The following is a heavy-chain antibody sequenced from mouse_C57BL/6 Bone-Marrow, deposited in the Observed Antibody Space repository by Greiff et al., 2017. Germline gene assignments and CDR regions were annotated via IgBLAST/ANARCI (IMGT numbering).Heavy chain of an antibody. D-gene: IGHD1-1*02. CDR3: TTWWFPWFAY. V-gene: IGHV14-4*01. CDR1: GFNIKDDY. Sequence: VQLKASGAELVRPGASVKLSCTASGFNIKDDYMHWVKQRPEQGLEWIGWIDPENGDTEYASKFQGKATITADTSSNTAYLQLSSLTSEDTAVYYCTTWWFPWFAYWGQGTLVTVSA. J-gene: IGHJ3*01. CDR2: IDPENGDT.